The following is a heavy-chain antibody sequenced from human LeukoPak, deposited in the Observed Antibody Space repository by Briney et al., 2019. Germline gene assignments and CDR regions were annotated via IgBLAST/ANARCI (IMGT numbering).Heavy chain of an antibody. V-gene: IGHV4-4*07. J-gene: IGHJ6*03. CDR1: GGSISSYY. Sequence: SETLSLTCTVSGGSISSYYWSWIRQPAGKGLEWIGRIYTSGSTNYNPSLKSRVTMSVDTSKNQFSLKLSSVPAADTAVYYCARDRYCSGGSCYSKYYYYYYMDVWGKGTTVTISS. CDR3: ARDRYCSGGSCYSKYYYYYYMDV. CDR2: IYTSGST. D-gene: IGHD2-15*01.